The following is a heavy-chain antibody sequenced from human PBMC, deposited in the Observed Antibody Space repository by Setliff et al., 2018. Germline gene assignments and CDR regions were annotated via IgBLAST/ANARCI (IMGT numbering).Heavy chain of an antibody. J-gene: IGHJ4*02. Sequence: SETLSLTCTVSGDSISSATNYWSWIRQPAGKGLEWIGHIDPSGNTNYNPSLKSRVTISGDTSKNQFSLKVTSLIAADTAVYYCARARDGIDFDYFDYWGRGTPVTVSS. CDR2: IDPSGNT. CDR3: ARARDGIDFDYFDY. V-gene: IGHV4-61*09. CDR1: GDSISSATNY.